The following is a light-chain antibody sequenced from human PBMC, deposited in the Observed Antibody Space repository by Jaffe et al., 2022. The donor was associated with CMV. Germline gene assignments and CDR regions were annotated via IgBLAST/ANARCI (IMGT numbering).Light chain of an antibody. CDR3: QQYNTYPAT. V-gene: IGKV1-5*03. J-gene: IGKJ4*01. CDR2: KAS. Sequence: DIQMTQSPSTLSASVGDRVTITCRASQSIGSWLAWYQQKPGKAPRLLIFKASSSDSSVPSRFSGSGSGTEFTFTISGLQPDDLATYYCQQYNTYPATFGGGTKVQIK. CDR1: QSIGSW.